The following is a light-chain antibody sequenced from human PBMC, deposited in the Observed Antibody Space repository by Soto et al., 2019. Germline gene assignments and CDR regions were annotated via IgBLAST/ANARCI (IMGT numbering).Light chain of an antibody. CDR3: QTYDSSLSAVV. V-gene: IGLV1-40*01. CDR2: GNS. J-gene: IGLJ2*01. Sequence: QSVLTQPPSVSGAPGQRVIISCTGSSSSIGAGYDVHWYQQLPGTAPKVLIYGNSNRPSGVPDRFSGSKSGTSASLAITGLQAEDEADYYCQTYDSSLSAVVFGGGTKLTVL. CDR1: SSSIGAGYD.